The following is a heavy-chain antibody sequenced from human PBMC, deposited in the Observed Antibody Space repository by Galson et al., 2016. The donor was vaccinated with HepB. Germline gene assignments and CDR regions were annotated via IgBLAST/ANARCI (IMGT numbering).Heavy chain of an antibody. D-gene: IGHD2/OR15-2a*01. V-gene: IGHV3-23*01. CDR2: ISGSGGIT. J-gene: IGHJ4*02. CDR3: AKDEIGDFPDYFDY. Sequence: SLRLSCAASGFTFSGHAMTWVRQAPGKGLEWVSGISGSGGITYYADSVKGRFTTSRDNSKNTLYLQMNSLRDEDTAVYYCAKDEIGDFPDYFDYWGQGTLVTVSS. CDR1: GFTFSGHA.